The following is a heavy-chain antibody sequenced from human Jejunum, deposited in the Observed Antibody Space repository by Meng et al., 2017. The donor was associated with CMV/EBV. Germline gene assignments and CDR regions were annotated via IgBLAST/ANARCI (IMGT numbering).Heavy chain of an antibody. D-gene: IGHD3/OR15-3a*01. J-gene: IGHJ6*02. V-gene: IGHV3-15*05. Sequence: FIFRNTWMTWVRQVTGKGLEWLGRIKRKSDGTKTDYPAPLKGRVTISRDDSRNTLYLEMNALTTEDTGVYYCATSGLNYYGIDVWGQGTTVTVSS. CDR2: IKRKSDGTKT. CDR1: FIFRNTW. CDR3: ATSGLNYYGIDV.